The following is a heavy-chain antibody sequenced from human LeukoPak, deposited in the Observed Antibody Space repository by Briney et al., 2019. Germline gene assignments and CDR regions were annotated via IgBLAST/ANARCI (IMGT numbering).Heavy chain of an antibody. V-gene: IGHV4-34*01. J-gene: IGHJ4*02. Sequence: SETLSLTCAVYGGSFSGYYWSWIRQPPGKGLEWIGEINHSGSTNYNPSLKSRVTISVDTSKNQFSLKLSSVTAADTAVYYCARGLRQLLRRGYYFDYWGQGTLVTVSS. CDR1: GGSFSGYY. CDR3: ARGLRQLLRRGYYFDY. D-gene: IGHD2-2*01. CDR2: INHSGST.